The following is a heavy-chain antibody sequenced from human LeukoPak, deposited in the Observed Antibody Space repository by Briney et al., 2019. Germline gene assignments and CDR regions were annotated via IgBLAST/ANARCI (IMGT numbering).Heavy chain of an antibody. J-gene: IGHJ2*01. CDR3: ARGEYYYGSGSSLRYFDL. Sequence: GGSLRLSCAASGFTVSSNYMSWVRQAPGKGLEWVSVIYSDGSTYYADSVKGRFTISRDNAKNTLYLQMNSLRAEDTAVYYCARGEYYYGSGSSLRYFDLWGRGTLVTVSS. CDR2: IYSDGST. V-gene: IGHV3-53*01. CDR1: GFTVSSNY. D-gene: IGHD3-10*01.